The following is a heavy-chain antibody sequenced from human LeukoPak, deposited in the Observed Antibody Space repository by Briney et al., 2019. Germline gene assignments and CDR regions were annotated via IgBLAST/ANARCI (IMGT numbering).Heavy chain of an antibody. J-gene: IGHJ4*02. D-gene: IGHD2-21*01. V-gene: IGHV4-34*01. Sequence: SETLSLTCAVYGGSFSGYYWSWIRQPPGKGLEWIGEINHSGSTNYNPSLKSRVTMSVDTSKNQFSLKLSSVTAADTAVYYCARTYLLYYFDYWGQGTLVTVSS. CDR1: GGSFSGYY. CDR3: ARTYLLYYFDY. CDR2: INHSGST.